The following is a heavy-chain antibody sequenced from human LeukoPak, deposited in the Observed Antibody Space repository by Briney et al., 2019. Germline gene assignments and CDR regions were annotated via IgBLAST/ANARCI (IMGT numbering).Heavy chain of an antibody. CDR3: ARDRDSSIWSSRRVGDYFDY. CDR1: GFTFSSYA. D-gene: IGHD6-13*01. CDR2: ISSSSSSYI. Sequence: GGSLRLSCAASGFTFSSYAMSWVRQAPGKGLEWVSSISSSSSSYIYYADSVKGRFTISRDNAKNSLYLQMNSLRAEDTAVYYCARDRDSSIWSSRRVGDYFDYWGQGTLVTVSS. J-gene: IGHJ4*02. V-gene: IGHV3-21*01.